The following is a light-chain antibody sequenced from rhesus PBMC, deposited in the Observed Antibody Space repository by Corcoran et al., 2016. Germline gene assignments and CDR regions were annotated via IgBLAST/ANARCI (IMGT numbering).Light chain of an antibody. V-gene: IGKV3-53*01. J-gene: IGKJ1*01. CDR3: QKYSSSPWT. CDR1: QSVSSD. Sequence: QVILTQSPATLSLSPGERATLSCKASQSVSSDLAWYQQKPGQAPRLLIYGASSRATGIPDRFSGRGSGTDFTLTISSLEPEDFAVYYCQKYSSSPWTFDQGTKVEIK. CDR2: GAS.